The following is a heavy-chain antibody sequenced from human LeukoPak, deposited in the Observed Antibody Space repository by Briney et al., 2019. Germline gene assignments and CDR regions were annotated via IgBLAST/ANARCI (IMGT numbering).Heavy chain of an antibody. J-gene: IGHJ6*03. CDR2: ISSSSSTI. CDR1: GFTFSSYS. D-gene: IGHD6-19*01. CDR3: ARGPVPRDYYYYMDV. Sequence: GGSLRLSCAASGFTFSSYSMNWVRQAPGKGLEWVSYISSSSSTIYYADSVKGRFTISRDNAKNSLYLQMNSLRAEDTAVYYCARGPVPRDYYYYMDVWGKGTTVTIFS. V-gene: IGHV3-48*01.